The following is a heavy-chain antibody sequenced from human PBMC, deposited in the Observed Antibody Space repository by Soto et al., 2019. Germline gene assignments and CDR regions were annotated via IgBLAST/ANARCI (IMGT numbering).Heavy chain of an antibody. Sequence: LSLTCTVSGGSISGYYWSWLRQPPGKGLEWIGYIYDIGSTNYNPSLKSRVTMSVDTSKNQFSLKLSSVTAADTAVYYCARDLWGYCGTDCYPLDVWGQGTTVTVSS. CDR3: ARDLWGYCGTDCYPLDV. D-gene: IGHD2-21*02. J-gene: IGHJ6*02. CDR1: GGSISGYY. CDR2: IYDIGST. V-gene: IGHV4-59*01.